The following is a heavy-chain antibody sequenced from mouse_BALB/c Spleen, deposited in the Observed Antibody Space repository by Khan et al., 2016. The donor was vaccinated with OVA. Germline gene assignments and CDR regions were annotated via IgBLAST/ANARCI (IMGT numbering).Heavy chain of an antibody. CDR1: GFTFSDYY. Sequence: EVELVESGGGLVEPGDSLRLSCATSGFTFSDYYMSWVRQPPGKALEWLGFIRKKASGYTTEYSASVKGRFTISRDNSQSILYLQMNSLRAEDSATYYCARVDYGYGFAYWGQGTLVTVSA. D-gene: IGHD1-2*01. CDR2: IRKKASGYTT. J-gene: IGHJ3*01. CDR3: ARVDYGYGFAY. V-gene: IGHV7-3*02.